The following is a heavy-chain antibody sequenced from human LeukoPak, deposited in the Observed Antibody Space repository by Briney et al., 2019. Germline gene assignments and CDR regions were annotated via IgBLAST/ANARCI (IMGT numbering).Heavy chain of an antibody. CDR3: AELGTTMIGGV. Sequence: GGSLRLSCVASGFTFSNYWMNWVRQAPGKGLEWVSYISSSGSTIYYVDSVKGRFTISRDNAKNSLYLQMNSLRAEDTAVYYCAELGTTMIGGVWGKGTTVTISS. CDR1: GFTFSNYW. D-gene: IGHD3-10*02. V-gene: IGHV3-48*04. J-gene: IGHJ6*04. CDR2: ISSSGSTI.